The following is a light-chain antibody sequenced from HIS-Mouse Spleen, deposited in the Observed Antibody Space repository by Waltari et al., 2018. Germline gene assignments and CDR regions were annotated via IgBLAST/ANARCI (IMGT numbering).Light chain of an antibody. J-gene: IGLJ2*01. V-gene: IGLV1-51*01. CDR2: DNN. CDR3: GTWDSSLSAVV. CDR1: RSNIGNNY. Sequence: QSVLTQPPSVSAAPGQQVTISCSGSRSNIGNNYVSWYQQLPGTAPKLLIYDNNKRPSGIPDRFSGSKSGTSATLGITGLQTGDEADYYCGTWDSSLSAVVFGGGTKLTVL.